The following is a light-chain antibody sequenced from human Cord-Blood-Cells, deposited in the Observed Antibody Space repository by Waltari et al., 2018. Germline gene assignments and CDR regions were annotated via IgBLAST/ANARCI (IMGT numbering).Light chain of an antibody. J-gene: IGLJ2*01. Sequence: SSELTQDPAVSVALGQTVTITCQGASLRSYYASRYQQKPGQAPELVIYGKNNRPSGIPDRFSGSSSGNTASLTITGAQAEDEADYYCNSRDSSGNHPVFGGGTKLTVL. CDR2: GKN. CDR3: NSRDSSGNHPV. CDR1: SLRSYY. V-gene: IGLV3-19*01.